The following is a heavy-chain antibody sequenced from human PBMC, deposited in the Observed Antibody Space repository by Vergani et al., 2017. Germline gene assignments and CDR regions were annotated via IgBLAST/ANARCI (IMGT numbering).Heavy chain of an antibody. V-gene: IGHV3-7*01. D-gene: IGHD4-17*01. CDR3: ARDYGDPYYYYYYMDV. Sequence: EVHLEESGGGLVQPGGSLRLSCAASGFTFSSYWMSWVRQAPGKGLEWVANIKQDGSEKYYVDSVKGRFTISRDNAKNSLYLQMNSLRAEDTAVYYCARDYGDPYYYYYYMDVWGKGTTVTVSS. CDR2: IKQDGSEK. CDR1: GFTFSSYW. J-gene: IGHJ6*03.